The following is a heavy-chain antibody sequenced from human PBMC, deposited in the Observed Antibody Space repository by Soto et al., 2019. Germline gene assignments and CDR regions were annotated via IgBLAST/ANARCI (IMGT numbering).Heavy chain of an antibody. CDR3: ARGCWQWLINNWFDP. J-gene: IGHJ5*02. Sequence: QVQLVESGGGVVQPGRSLRLSCAASGFTFSSYAMHWVRQAPGKGLEWVAVISYDGSNKYYADSVKGRFTISRDNSKNTLYLQVNSLRDEDTAVYYCARGCWQWLINNWFDPWGQGTLVTVSS. CDR2: ISYDGSNK. CDR1: GFTFSSYA. D-gene: IGHD6-19*01. V-gene: IGHV3-30-3*01.